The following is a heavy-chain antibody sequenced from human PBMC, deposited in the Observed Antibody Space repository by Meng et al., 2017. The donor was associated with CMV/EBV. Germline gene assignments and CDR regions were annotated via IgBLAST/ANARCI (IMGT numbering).Heavy chain of an antibody. CDR2: MNPNSGNT. J-gene: IGHJ5*02. V-gene: IGHV1-8*01. Sequence: ASVKVSCKASGYTFTSYDINWVRQATGQGLEWMGWMNPNSGNTGYAQKFQGRVTMTRNTSISPAYMELSSLRSEDTAVYYCARGLEPTTVENWFDPWGQGTLVTVSS. CDR1: GYTFTSYD. D-gene: IGHD4-23*01. CDR3: ARGLEPTTVENWFDP.